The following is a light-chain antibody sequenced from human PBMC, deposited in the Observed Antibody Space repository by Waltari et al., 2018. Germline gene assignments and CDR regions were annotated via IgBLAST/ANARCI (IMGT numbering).Light chain of an antibody. Sequence: QAVVTQEPSVTVSPGGTVTLTCGSTTGVVTSGHYPYWFQQKPGQAPRTLIFDTCNKHTWTPDRFSGSLPGGKAAVTLSGAQTEGEAEYSCLVSYNDARSGFGGGTKLTVL. CDR3: LVSYNDARSG. CDR2: DTC. V-gene: IGLV7-46*01. CDR1: TGVVTSGHY. J-gene: IGLJ3*02.